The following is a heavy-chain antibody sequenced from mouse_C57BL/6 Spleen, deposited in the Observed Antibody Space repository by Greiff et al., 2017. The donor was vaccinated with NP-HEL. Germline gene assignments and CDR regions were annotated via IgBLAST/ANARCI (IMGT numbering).Heavy chain of an antibody. Sequence: EVKLVESGPVLVKPGASVKMSCKASGYTFTDYYMNWVKQSHGKSLEWIGVINPYNGGTSYNQKFKGKATLTVDKSSSTAYMELNSLTSEDSAVYYSASLPLRSRGDYWGQGTTLTVSS. CDR3: ASLPLRSRGDY. D-gene: IGHD1-1*01. CDR1: GYTFTDYY. V-gene: IGHV1-19*01. CDR2: INPYNGGT. J-gene: IGHJ2*01.